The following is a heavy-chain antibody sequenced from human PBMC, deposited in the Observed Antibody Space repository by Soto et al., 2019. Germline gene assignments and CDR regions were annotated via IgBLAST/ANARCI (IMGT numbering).Heavy chain of an antibody. V-gene: IGHV4-39*01. CDR1: GGSITSIVYY. J-gene: IGHJ4*02. D-gene: IGHD2-15*01. Sequence: SETLSLTCTVSGGSITSIVYYWGWIRQPPGKGLEWIGSIYFSGRTYYNPSLQSRVTISVDTPKNQFSLRLSSVTAADTAVYYCASLGEYCSGGSCYRHFDYWGQGTLVTVSS. CDR2: IYFSGRT. CDR3: ASLGEYCSGGSCYRHFDY.